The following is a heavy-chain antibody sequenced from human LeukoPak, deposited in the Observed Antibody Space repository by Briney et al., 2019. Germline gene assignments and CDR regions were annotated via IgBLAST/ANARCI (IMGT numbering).Heavy chain of an antibody. J-gene: IGHJ6*03. V-gene: IGHV4-39*07. CDR2: IYYTGST. CDR3: ARAGYDFWSGYYIGGYYYMDV. D-gene: IGHD3-3*01. CDR1: GDSISSSNYY. Sequence: SETLSLTCTVSGDSISSSNYYWGWIRQPPGKGLEWIGTIYYTGSTNCNPSLKSRVTISVDTSKYQFSLKLSSVTAADTAVYYCARAGYDFWSGYYIGGYYYMDVWGKGTTVTVSS.